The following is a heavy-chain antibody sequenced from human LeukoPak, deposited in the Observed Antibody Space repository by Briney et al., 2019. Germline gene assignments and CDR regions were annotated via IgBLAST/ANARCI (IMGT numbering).Heavy chain of an antibody. CDR3: AKSALGEIDYYGMDV. D-gene: IGHD3-16*01. V-gene: IGHV3-66*02. CDR1: GFTVSSNY. J-gene: IGHJ6*02. Sequence: PGGSLRLSCAASGFTVSSNYMSWVRQAPGKGLEWVSVIYSGGSTYYADSVKGRFTISRDNSKNTLFLQMNSLRAEDTAVYYCAKSALGEIDYYGMDVWGQGTTVSVSS. CDR2: IYSGGST.